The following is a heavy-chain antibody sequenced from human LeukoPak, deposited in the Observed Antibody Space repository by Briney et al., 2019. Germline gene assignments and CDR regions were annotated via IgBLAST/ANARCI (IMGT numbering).Heavy chain of an antibody. CDR3: ARDLYGMDV. V-gene: IGHV1-69*13. CDR2: IIPIFGTA. CDR1: GYTFTSNY. Sequence: SVKVSCKASGYTFTSNYIHWVRQAPGQGLEWMGGIIPIFGTANYAQKFQGRVTITADESTSTAYMELSSLRSEDTAVYYCARDLYGMDVWGQGTTVTVSS. J-gene: IGHJ6*02.